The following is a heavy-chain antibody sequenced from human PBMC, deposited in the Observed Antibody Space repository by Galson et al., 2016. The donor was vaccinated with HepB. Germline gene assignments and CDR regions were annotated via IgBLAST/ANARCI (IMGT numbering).Heavy chain of an antibody. V-gene: IGHV4-4*02. CDR1: GASVNSSNW. Sequence: ETLSLTCAVSGASVNSSNWWTWVRQAPGTGLEWIGEIYHTGTSNNNPFLSSRFTLSVDKSRNQFSLNVTSVTAAATAVYYCARASIIPGARMIFDPWGQGTLVTVSS. CDR2: IYHTGTS. J-gene: IGHJ5*02. D-gene: IGHD2-2*01. CDR3: ARASIIPGARMIFDP.